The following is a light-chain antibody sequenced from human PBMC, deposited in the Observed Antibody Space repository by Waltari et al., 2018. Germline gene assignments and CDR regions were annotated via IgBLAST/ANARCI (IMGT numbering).Light chain of an antibody. CDR1: QSVSTN. CDR3: QQYNNWPYT. V-gene: IGKV3-15*01. CDR2: GAS. Sequence: EIVMTQSPATLSVPPGERATLSCRASQSVSTNLAWYQQKPGQAPRLLIYGASTRATGIPATFSCSGSGTEFTLTISSLQSEDFAVYYCQQYNNWPYTFGQGTRLEIK. J-gene: IGKJ2*01.